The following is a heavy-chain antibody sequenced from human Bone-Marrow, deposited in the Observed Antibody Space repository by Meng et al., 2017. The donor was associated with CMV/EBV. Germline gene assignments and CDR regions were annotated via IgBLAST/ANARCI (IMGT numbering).Heavy chain of an antibody. CDR3: ARGRGRLDY. J-gene: IGHJ4*02. V-gene: IGHV4-34*01. D-gene: IGHD3-10*01. CDR1: GESFSGYY. Sequence: SETLSLTCAVYGESFSGYYWTWIRQSPGKGLEWIGEMNHRRSANYNPSLKSRATISVDKSKSQFSLKLNSLTAADTAVYYCARGRGRLDYWVQGMLVTVSS. CDR2: MNHRRSA.